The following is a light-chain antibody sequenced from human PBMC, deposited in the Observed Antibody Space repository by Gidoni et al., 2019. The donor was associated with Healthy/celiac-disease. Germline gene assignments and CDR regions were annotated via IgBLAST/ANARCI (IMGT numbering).Light chain of an antibody. Sequence: EIVMTQSPATLSVSPGERATLSCRASQSVSSNLAWNQQKPGQAPRLLIYGASTRATGIPARFSGSGSGTEFTLTISSLQSEDFAVYYCQQYNNWPWGTFGGGTKVEIK. CDR2: GAS. CDR3: QQYNNWPWGT. CDR1: QSVSSN. J-gene: IGKJ4*01. V-gene: IGKV3-15*01.